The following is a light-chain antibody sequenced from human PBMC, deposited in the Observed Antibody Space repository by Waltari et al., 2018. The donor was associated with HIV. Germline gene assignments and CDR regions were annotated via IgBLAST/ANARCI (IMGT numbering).Light chain of an antibody. CDR3: ATWDANLNGVV. V-gene: IGLV1-44*01. J-gene: IGLJ3*02. CDR2: GSH. Sequence: QSVLTQPPSTSESPGQWITIPCPGRAPNNAIHPVNSFKHVPGTAPKLLIFGSHQRPSGVPDRFSGSKSGTSASLAIRGLQSEDEAEYYCATWDANLNGVVFGGGTKVTVL. CDR1: APNNAIHP.